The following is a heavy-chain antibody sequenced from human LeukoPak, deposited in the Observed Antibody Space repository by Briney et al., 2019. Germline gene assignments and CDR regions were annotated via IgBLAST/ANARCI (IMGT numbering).Heavy chain of an antibody. J-gene: IGHJ4*02. Sequence: GGSLRLSCAASGFTFSSYDMSWVRQAPGKGLEWVSFISGSGGSAYYADSVKGRFTISRDNSKNTLYLQMNSLRAEDTAVYYCARDRSYGSFNYWGQGTLVTVSS. CDR2: ISGSGGSA. D-gene: IGHD5-18*01. CDR1: GFTFSSYD. V-gene: IGHV3-23*01. CDR3: ARDRSYGSFNY.